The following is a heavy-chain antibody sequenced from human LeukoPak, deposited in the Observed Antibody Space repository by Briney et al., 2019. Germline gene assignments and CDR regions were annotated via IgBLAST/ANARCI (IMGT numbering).Heavy chain of an antibody. J-gene: IGHJ4*02. Sequence: GGSLRLSRAASGFTFDDYAMHWVRQAPGKGLEWVSSISWNSGSIGYADSVKGRFTISRDNAKNSLYLQVNSLRAEDLAAYYCAKDIRSYGSGTYLDHWGQGSLVTVSS. V-gene: IGHV3-9*03. D-gene: IGHD3-10*01. CDR2: ISWNSGSI. CDR1: GFTFDDYA. CDR3: AKDIRSYGSGTYLDH.